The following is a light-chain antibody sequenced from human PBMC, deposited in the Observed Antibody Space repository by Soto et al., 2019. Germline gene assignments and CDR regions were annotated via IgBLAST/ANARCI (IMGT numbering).Light chain of an antibody. J-gene: IGKJ2*01. CDR3: QQYGTSPPMYT. V-gene: IGKV3-20*01. CDR1: QSFSGNY. Sequence: EIVLTQSPDTLSLSPGERATLSCRASQSFSGNYLAWYQQKPGQAPRLLIYGVSSRATGIPDRFSGSGSGTDFTLGISRLEPEDFAVYYCQQYGTSPPMYTFGQGTKLEIK. CDR2: GVS.